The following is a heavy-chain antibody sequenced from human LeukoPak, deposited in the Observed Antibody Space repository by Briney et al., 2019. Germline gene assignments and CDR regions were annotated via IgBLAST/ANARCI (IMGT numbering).Heavy chain of an antibody. CDR3: ARETYYYDSSGYKGTAFDI. Sequence: PGGSLRLSCAASGFTFSSYEMNWVRQAPGKGLKWVSYISSSGSTIYYADSVKGRFTIARDNAKNSLYLQTNSLRAEDTAVYYCARETYYYDSSGYKGTAFDIWGQGTMVTVSS. V-gene: IGHV3-48*03. CDR1: GFTFSSYE. CDR2: ISSSGSTI. J-gene: IGHJ3*02. D-gene: IGHD3-22*01.